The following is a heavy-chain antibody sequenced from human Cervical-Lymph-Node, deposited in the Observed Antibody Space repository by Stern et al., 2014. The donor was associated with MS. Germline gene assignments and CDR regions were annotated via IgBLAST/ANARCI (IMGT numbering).Heavy chain of an antibody. D-gene: IGHD2-21*02. CDR3: ARGPHIVVVTAIAEYFQH. V-gene: IGHV3-11*01. J-gene: IGHJ1*01. Sequence: VQLEESGGGLVKPGGSLRLSCAASGFTFSDYYMSWIRQAPGKGLEWVSYISSSGSTIYYADSVKGRFTISRDNAKNSLYLQMNSLRAEDTAVYYCARGPHIVVVTAIAEYFQHWGQGTLVTVSS. CDR1: GFTFSDYY. CDR2: ISSSGSTI.